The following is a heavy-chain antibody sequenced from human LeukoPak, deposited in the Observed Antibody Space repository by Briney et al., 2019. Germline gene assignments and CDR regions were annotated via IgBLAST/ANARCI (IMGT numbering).Heavy chain of an antibody. CDR3: AREYNWNDGDAFDI. CDR1: GFTFSSYS. CDR2: ISSSSSYI. Sequence: GGSLRLSCAASGFTFSSYSMNWVRQAPGKGLEWVSSISSSSSYIYYADSVKGRFTISRDNAKNSLYLQMNSLRAEDTAAYYCAREYNWNDGDAFDIWGQGTMVTVSS. J-gene: IGHJ3*02. V-gene: IGHV3-21*01. D-gene: IGHD1-1*01.